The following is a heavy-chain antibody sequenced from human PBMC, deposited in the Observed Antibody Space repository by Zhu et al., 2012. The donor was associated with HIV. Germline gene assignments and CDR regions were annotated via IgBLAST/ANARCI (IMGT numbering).Heavy chain of an antibody. Sequence: QVQLVESGGGVVQPGESLRLSCAASGFTFSDFGMHWVRQAPGKGLEWMAFIRYDGSTKDYADFVKGRFIISRDNSKNTLQLQMNSLRAEDTAVYYCAKSGSATQGPSWGQGTLVTVSS. J-gene: IGHJ5*02. D-gene: IGHD3-10*01. CDR1: GFTFSDFG. CDR2: IRYDGSTK. V-gene: IGHV3-30*02. CDR3: AKSGSATQGPS.